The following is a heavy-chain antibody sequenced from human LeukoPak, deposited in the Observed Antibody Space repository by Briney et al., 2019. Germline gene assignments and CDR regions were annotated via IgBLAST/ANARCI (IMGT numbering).Heavy chain of an antibody. V-gene: IGHV5-51*01. CDR3: ARPGSVDYGGNSLTRADAFDI. CDR1: GYTFTNYW. CDR2: IYPGDSRI. Sequence: GESLKISCEAFGYTFTNYWIGWVRQMPGKGLEWMGVIYPGDSRIRYNPSFQGQVTISADKSINTAYLQWSSLKASDTAMYYCARPGSVDYGGNSLTRADAFDIWGQGTMVTVSS. J-gene: IGHJ3*02. D-gene: IGHD4-23*01.